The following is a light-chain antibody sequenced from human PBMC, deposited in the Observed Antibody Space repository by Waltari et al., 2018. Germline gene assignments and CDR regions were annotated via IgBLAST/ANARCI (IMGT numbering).Light chain of an antibody. Sequence: DVQMTQSPSSLSASIGDRVTITCRASRSVIGYLNWYQQTPGKAPKFLIYATSTLQRGVPSRFSGSGSGTDYTLTISSLQPEDFATYYCQQSHSSPLTFGGGTNVEIK. CDR2: ATS. V-gene: IGKV1-39*01. J-gene: IGKJ4*01. CDR1: RSVIGY. CDR3: QQSHSSPLT.